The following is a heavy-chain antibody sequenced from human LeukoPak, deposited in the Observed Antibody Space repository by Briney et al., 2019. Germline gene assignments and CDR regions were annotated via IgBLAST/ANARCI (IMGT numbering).Heavy chain of an antibody. V-gene: IGHV4-4*07. CDR3: ARDGDMYYYDSSGYYFGY. D-gene: IGHD3-22*01. CDR2: IYTSGST. CDR1: GGSISSYY. Sequence: SETLSLTCTVSGGSISSYYWSWIRQPAGKGLEWIGRIYTSGSTNYNPSLKSRVTMSVDTSKNQFSLKLSSVTAADTAVYYYARDGDMYYYDSSGYYFGYWGQGALVTVSS. J-gene: IGHJ4*02.